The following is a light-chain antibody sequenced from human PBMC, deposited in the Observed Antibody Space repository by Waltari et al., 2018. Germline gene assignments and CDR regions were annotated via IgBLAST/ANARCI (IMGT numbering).Light chain of an antibody. Sequence: QSVLTQPPSVSEAPRQRVTISCSGSSSNIGNNDVNWYQQLPGKAPKLLIYYDDLLPSGVSDRFSGSKSGTSASLAISGLQSEDEADYYCAAWDDSLSGWVFGGGTKLTVL. J-gene: IGLJ3*02. CDR3: AAWDDSLSGWV. CDR2: YDD. V-gene: IGLV1-36*01. CDR1: SSNIGNND.